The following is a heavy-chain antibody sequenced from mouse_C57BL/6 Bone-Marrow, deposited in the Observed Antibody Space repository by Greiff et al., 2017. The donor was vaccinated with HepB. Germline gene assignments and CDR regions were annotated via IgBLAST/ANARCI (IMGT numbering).Heavy chain of an antibody. Sequence: EVHLVESGGGLVKPGGSLKLSCAASGFTFSSYAMSWVRQTPEKRLEWVATISDGGSYTYYPDNVKGRFTISRDNAKNNLYLQMSHLKSEDTAMYYCARRGRGFAYWGQGTLVTVSA. CDR3: ARRGRGFAY. D-gene: IGHD3-3*01. CDR1: GFTFSSYA. CDR2: ISDGGSYT. J-gene: IGHJ3*01. V-gene: IGHV5-4*01.